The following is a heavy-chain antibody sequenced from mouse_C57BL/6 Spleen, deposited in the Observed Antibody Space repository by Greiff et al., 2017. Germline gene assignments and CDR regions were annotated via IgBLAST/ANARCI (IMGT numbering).Heavy chain of an antibody. J-gene: IGHJ3*01. Sequence: EVKVVESGGDLVKPGGSLKLSCAASGFTFSSYGMSWVRQTPDKRLEWVATISSGGSYTYYPDSVKGRFTISRDNAKNTLYLQMSSLKSEDTAMYYCARPQTAQATWTFAYWGQGTLVTVSA. CDR2: ISSGGSYT. D-gene: IGHD3-2*02. CDR3: ARPQTAQATWTFAY. CDR1: GFTFSSYG. V-gene: IGHV5-6*01.